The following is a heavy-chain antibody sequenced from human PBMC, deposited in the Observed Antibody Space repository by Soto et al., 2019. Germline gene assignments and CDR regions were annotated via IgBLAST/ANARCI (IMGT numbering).Heavy chain of an antibody. Sequence: GGSLRLSCAASGFSVTNTYMHWVRQAPGKGLELVSVISGPGVTYYADSVKGRIALSRDTSQNTMYLHMRNLRADDTAVYYCARTRLQYRELVSWGQGTLVTVSS. CDR3: ARTRLQYRELVS. V-gene: IGHV3-53*01. D-gene: IGHD4-4*01. J-gene: IGHJ5*02. CDR2: ISGPGVT. CDR1: GFSVTNTY.